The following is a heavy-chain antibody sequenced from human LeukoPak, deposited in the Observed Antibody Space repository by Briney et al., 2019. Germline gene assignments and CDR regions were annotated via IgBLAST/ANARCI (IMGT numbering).Heavy chain of an antibody. CDR1: GFTFSSYW. J-gene: IGHJ4*02. CDR2: VSGSGAIA. D-gene: IGHD1-26*01. Sequence: GGSLRLSCAASGFTFSSYWMSWVRQAPGKGLEWVSAVSGSGAIAYYTDSVKGRFTISRDNSKNTLYLQMSSLTAKDTAVYYCAKDRSIGTYYTFDSWGQGTLVTVSS. CDR3: AKDRSIGTYYTFDS. V-gene: IGHV3-23*01.